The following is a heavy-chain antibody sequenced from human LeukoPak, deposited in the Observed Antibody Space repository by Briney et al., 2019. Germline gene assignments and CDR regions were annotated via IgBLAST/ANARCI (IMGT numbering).Heavy chain of an antibody. D-gene: IGHD6-19*01. J-gene: IGHJ4*02. CDR3: ARLSTVPGNWASEY. V-gene: IGHV4-34*01. Sequence: PSETLSLTCAVYGGSFSGYYWSWIRQPPGKGLEWIGEINHSGSSNYNPSLKSRVTISVDTSKKQFSLKLSSVTAADTAVYYCARLSTVPGNWASEYWGQGTLVTVSS. CDR1: GGSFSGYY. CDR2: INHSGSS.